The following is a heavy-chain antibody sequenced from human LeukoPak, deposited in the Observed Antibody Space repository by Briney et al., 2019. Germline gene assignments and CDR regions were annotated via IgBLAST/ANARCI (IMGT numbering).Heavy chain of an antibody. D-gene: IGHD2-21*02. CDR1: GFPFGDYA. V-gene: IGHV3-9*01. CDR3: AKDAGDSPHYYYYYGMDV. CDR2: ISWNSGSS. Sequence: GGSLRLSCEASGFPFGDYAMHWVRQAPGKGLEWVSGISWNSGSSGYVDSVKGRFTVSRDNAKNSLYLQMNGLRSEDTALYFCAKDAGDSPHYYYYYGMDVWGQGTTVTVSS. J-gene: IGHJ6*02.